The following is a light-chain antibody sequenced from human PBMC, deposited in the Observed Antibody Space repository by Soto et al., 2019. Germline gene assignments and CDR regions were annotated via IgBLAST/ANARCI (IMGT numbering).Light chain of an antibody. Sequence: ETVLTRSPGTLSLSPGERATLFCRASRSVSSSYLAWYQQKPGQAPRLLIYGASSRATGIPDRFSGSGSGTDFTLTISRLEPEDFAVYYCQQYGSSPPSWTFGQGTKVEIK. CDR1: RSVSSSY. CDR3: QQYGSSPPSWT. J-gene: IGKJ1*01. CDR2: GAS. V-gene: IGKV3-20*01.